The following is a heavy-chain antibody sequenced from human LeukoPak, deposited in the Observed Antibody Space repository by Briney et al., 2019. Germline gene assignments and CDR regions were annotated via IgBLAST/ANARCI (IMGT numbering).Heavy chain of an antibody. J-gene: IGHJ4*02. D-gene: IGHD3/OR15-3a*01. V-gene: IGHV4-59*08. Sequence: SETLSLTCTVSGGSISSYYWSWIRQPPGKGLEWIGNIFHSGSTNYNPSLKSQVSISIDTSKNQFSLRLTSVTAADTAVYYCARQTGSGLFILPGGQGTLVTVSS. CDR2: IFHSGST. CDR1: GGSISSYY. CDR3: ARQTGSGLFILP.